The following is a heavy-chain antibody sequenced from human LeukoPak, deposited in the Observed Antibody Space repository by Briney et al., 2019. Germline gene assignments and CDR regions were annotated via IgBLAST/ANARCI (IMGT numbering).Heavy chain of an antibody. J-gene: IGHJ4*02. Sequence: GGSLRLSCAASGFTFGSYAMSWVRQAPGKGLEWVSFISPNADRTSKADSVEGRFTISRDNPRNTLYLQMNSLRDDDTAVYYCAIMHGYYDGSGYWVQWGQRTLVTVSS. CDR1: GFTFGSYA. CDR2: ISPNADRT. CDR3: AIMHGYYDGSGYWVQ. V-gene: IGHV3-23*01. D-gene: IGHD3-22*01.